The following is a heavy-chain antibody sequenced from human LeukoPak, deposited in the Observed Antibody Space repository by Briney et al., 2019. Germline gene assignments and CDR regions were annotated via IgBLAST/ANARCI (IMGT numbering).Heavy chain of an antibody. Sequence: SETLSLTCAVYGGSFSGYYWSWIRQPPGKGLEWIGEINHSGSTNYNPSLKSRVTISVDTSKNQFSLKLSSVTAADTAVYYCARAKRIPIIAADGFTAPQFDYWGQGTLVTVSS. V-gene: IGHV4-34*01. CDR2: INHSGST. J-gene: IGHJ4*02. CDR3: ARAKRIPIIAADGFTAPQFDY. CDR1: GGSFSGYY. D-gene: IGHD6-13*01.